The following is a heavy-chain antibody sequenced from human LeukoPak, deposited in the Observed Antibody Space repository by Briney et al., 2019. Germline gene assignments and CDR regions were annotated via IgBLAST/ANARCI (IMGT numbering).Heavy chain of an antibody. CDR2: ICGRGKTI. Sequence: GGSLRLSCAASGFTFSGYEMNWVRQAPGKGLEWISYICGRGKTIYYADSVKGRFTISRDDAKNFLYLQMNSLRAEDTAVYYCARDQDQWAAADPFDAFDIWGQGTMVTVSS. CDR1: GFTFSGYE. CDR3: ARDQDQWAAADPFDAFDI. D-gene: IGHD6-13*01. V-gene: IGHV3-48*03. J-gene: IGHJ3*02.